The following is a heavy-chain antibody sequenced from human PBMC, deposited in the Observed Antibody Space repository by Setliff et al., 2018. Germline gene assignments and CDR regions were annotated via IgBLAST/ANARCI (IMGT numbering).Heavy chain of an antibody. J-gene: IGHJ6*03. V-gene: IGHV4-4*07. CDR3: ARDSRGNPPNYMDV. Sequence: LPETLSLTCTVSGGSISSYYWSWIRQPAGKGLEWIGRIYTSGSTNYNPSLKSRVTMSVDTSKNQFSLKLSSVTAADTAVYYCARDSRGNPPNYMDVWGKGTAVTVSS. CDR2: IYTSGST. CDR1: GGSISSYY.